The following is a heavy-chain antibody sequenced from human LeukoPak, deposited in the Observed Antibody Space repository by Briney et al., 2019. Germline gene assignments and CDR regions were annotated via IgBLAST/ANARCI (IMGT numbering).Heavy chain of an antibody. Sequence: SETLSLTCTVSGGSISNYYWSWIRQPPGKGLEWIGYIYYSGSTNYKSSLKSRVTISVDTSKNQLSLKLNSVTAADTAVYYCARDTRGDILTGAHAFDIWGQGTMVTVSS. CDR3: ARDTRGDILTGAHAFDI. CDR1: GGSISNYY. J-gene: IGHJ3*02. CDR2: IYYSGST. V-gene: IGHV4-59*01. D-gene: IGHD3-9*01.